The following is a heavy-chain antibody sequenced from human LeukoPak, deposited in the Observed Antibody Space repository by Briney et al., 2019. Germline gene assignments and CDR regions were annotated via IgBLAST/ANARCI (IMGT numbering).Heavy chain of an antibody. V-gene: IGHV3-64D*06. Sequence: GGSLRLSWSSSGITFSSYAMHWVRQAPGKGLEYVSAISSNGGKTYYADSVKGRFTISRDNSKNTLYLQMTSLRAEDTAVYHCVKDRDSGYDSLDYWGQGTLVTVSS. D-gene: IGHD5-12*01. J-gene: IGHJ4*02. CDR2: ISSNGGKT. CDR3: VKDRDSGYDSLDY. CDR1: GITFSSYA.